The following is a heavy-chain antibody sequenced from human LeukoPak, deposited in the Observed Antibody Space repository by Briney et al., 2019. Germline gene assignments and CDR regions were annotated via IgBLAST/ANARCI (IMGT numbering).Heavy chain of an antibody. CDR1: GGSISSGGYS. CDR3: ARDSRSVGGFTP. V-gene: IGHV4-30-2*05. Sequence: SQTLSLTCAVSGGSISSGGYSWSWIRQPPGKGLEWIGYIYHSGSTYYNPSLKSRVTISVDTSKNQFSLKLSSVTAADTAVYYWARDSRSVGGFTPWGQGTLVTVSS. D-gene: IGHD2-15*01. J-gene: IGHJ5*02. CDR2: IYHSGST.